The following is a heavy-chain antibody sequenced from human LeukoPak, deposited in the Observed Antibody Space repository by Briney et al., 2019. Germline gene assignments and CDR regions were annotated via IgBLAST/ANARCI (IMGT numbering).Heavy chain of an antibody. CDR2: INNDGSDP. Sequence: GGSLRLSCAASGFTFSNERMRWVRQAPGKGLLWVSYINNDGSDPTYAGSVKGRFTISRDNAKSTLYLHMNSLRAEDTGVYFCAKSDPPLLYWGQGTLVTVSS. D-gene: IGHD2-21*01. V-gene: IGHV3-74*01. CDR3: AKSDPPLLY. J-gene: IGHJ4*02. CDR1: GFTFSNER.